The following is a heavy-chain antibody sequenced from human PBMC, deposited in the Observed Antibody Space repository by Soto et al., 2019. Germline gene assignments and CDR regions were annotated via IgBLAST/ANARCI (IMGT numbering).Heavy chain of an antibody. CDR3: AREFSGYCSGGSCYGFDY. Sequence: QVQLVESGGGVVQPGRSLRLFCAASGFTFSSYAMHWVRQAPGKGLEWVAVISYDGSNKYYADSVKGRFTISRDNSKNTLYLQMNSLRAEDTAVYYCAREFSGYCSGGSCYGFDYWGQGTLVTVSS. J-gene: IGHJ4*02. D-gene: IGHD2-15*01. CDR1: GFTFSSYA. V-gene: IGHV3-30-3*01. CDR2: ISYDGSNK.